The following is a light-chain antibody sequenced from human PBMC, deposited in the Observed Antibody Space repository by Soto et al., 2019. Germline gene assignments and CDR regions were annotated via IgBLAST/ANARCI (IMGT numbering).Light chain of an antibody. Sequence: DIQMTQSPSSLSASIGDRVTITCRASHDINGYLAWYQQRPGKPPKLLIYHASTLQSGVPSRFSGSGSGTDYMLTISSLQPEDVATYYCQKYIKAVFTFGPGTKVDIK. V-gene: IGKV1-27*01. CDR3: QKYIKAVFT. CDR2: HAS. J-gene: IGKJ3*01. CDR1: HDINGY.